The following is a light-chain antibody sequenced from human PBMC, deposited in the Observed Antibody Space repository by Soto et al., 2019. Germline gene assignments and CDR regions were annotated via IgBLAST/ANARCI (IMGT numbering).Light chain of an antibody. CDR3: SSCANSRTPEV. CDR2: DVS. Sequence: QSALTQPASVSGSPGQSITISCTGTSSDVGGYNYVSWYQQHPGTAPKLMIYDVSNRPSGVSDRFSGSKSGNTASLTISGLQAEDEADYYCSSCANSRTPEVFGGGTKLTVL. CDR1: SSDVGGYNY. V-gene: IGLV2-14*01. J-gene: IGLJ2*01.